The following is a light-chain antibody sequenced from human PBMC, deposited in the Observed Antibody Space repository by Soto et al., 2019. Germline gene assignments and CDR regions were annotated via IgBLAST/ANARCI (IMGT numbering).Light chain of an antibody. CDR2: DAS. V-gene: IGKV3-11*01. CDR3: QQRSNWPLT. J-gene: IGKJ4*01. Sequence: EIVLTQSPATLSLSPGERATLCCRASRSVSSYLAWYQQKPGQAPRLLIYDASNRATGIPARFSGSGSGTDFTLTISSLEPEDFAVYYCQQRSNWPLTFGRGTKVEIK. CDR1: RSVSSY.